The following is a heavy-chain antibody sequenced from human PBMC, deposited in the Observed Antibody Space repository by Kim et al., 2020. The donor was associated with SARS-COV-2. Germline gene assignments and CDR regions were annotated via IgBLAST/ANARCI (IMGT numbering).Heavy chain of an antibody. CDR3: ALRVAVAGTIDY. J-gene: IGHJ4*02. CDR1: GLSFRFYV. D-gene: IGHD6-19*01. Sequence: GGSLRLSCIASGLSFRFYVMSWVRQAPGKGLEWVSTTSESGNTKYYADSVKGRFTISRDNSKNTLTLQMNSLRAEDTAVYYCALRVAVAGTIDYWGQGT. CDR2: TSESGNTK. V-gene: IGHV3-23*01.